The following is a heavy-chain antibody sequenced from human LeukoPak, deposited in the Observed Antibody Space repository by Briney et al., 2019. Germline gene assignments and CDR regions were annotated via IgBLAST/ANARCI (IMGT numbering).Heavy chain of an antibody. CDR3: ARKASGIGY. CDR2: ISSSSTYT. CDR1: GFTFSDYY. Sequence: NSGGSLRLSCAASGFTFSDYYMSWIRQAPGKGLEWVSYISSSSTYTNYADSVKGRFTIFRDNAKNSLHLQMNSLRAEDTAVYYCARKASGIGYWGQGTLVTVSS. V-gene: IGHV3-11*03. J-gene: IGHJ4*02. D-gene: IGHD1-26*01.